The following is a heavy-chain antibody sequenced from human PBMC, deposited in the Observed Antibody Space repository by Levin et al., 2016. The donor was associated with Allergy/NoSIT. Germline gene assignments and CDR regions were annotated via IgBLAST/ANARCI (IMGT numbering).Heavy chain of an antibody. Sequence: GGSLRLSCAASGFTFDDYGMSWVRQVPGEGLEWVSGIDWNGGTTGYADSVKGRFTISRDNARKSLYLQMNSLRAEDTALYYCARDVVNFGSGDYGFDIWGQGTMVTVSS. CDR3: ARDVVNFGSGDYGFDI. J-gene: IGHJ3*02. D-gene: IGHD3-10*01. V-gene: IGHV3-20*04. CDR2: IDWNGGTT. CDR1: GFTFDDYG.